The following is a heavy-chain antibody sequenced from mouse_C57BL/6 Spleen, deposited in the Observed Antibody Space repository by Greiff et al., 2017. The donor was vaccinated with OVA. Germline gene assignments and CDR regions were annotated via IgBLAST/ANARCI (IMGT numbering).Heavy chain of an antibody. CDR1: GYSITSGYY. J-gene: IGHJ1*03. Sequence: EVKLMESGPGLVKPSQSLSLTCSVTGYSITSGYYWNWIRQFPGNKLEWMGYISYDGSNNYNPSLKNRISITRDTSKNQFFLKLNSVTTEDTATYYCARTGDYYYGSSYWYFDVWGTGTTVTVSS. CDR2: ISYDGSN. D-gene: IGHD1-1*01. CDR3: ARTGDYYYGSSYWYFDV. V-gene: IGHV3-6*01.